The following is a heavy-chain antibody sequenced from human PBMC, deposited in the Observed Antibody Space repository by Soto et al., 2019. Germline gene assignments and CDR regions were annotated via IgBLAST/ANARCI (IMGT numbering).Heavy chain of an antibody. V-gene: IGHV4-59*01. Sequence: WETLSLTCTVSGGSICSYYWSWIRQPPGKGLEWIGYIYYSGSTNYNPSLKSRVTISVDTSKNQFSLKLSSVTAADTAVYYCARAAYGDYDYWGQGTLVTVSS. CDR2: IYYSGST. D-gene: IGHD4-17*01. J-gene: IGHJ4*02. CDR3: ARAAYGDYDY. CDR1: GGSICSYY.